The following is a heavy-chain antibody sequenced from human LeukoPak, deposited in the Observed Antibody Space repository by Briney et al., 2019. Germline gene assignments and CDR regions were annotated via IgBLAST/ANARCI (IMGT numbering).Heavy chain of an antibody. CDR3: TSSLLGGSGSYAYFDY. Sequence: GESLKISCKGSGYSFTSYWIGWVRQMPGKGLEWMGIIYPGDSDTRYSPSFQGQVTISADKSISTAYLRWSSLKASDTAMYYCTSSLLGGSGSYAYFDYWGQGTLVTVSS. CDR2: IYPGDSDT. D-gene: IGHD3-10*01. J-gene: IGHJ4*02. CDR1: GYSFTSYW. V-gene: IGHV5-51*01.